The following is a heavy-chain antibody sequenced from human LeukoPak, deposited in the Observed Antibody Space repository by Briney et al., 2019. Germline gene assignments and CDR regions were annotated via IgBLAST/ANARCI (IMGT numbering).Heavy chain of an antibody. CDR3: AKVSSYDSSGYYSPIDY. Sequence: GGSLRLSCAASGFTFDDYGMSWVRQAPGKGLEWVSGINWNGGSTGYADSVKGRFTISRDNAKNSLYLQMNSLRAEDTALYYCAKVSSYDSSGYYSPIDYWGQGTLVTVSS. J-gene: IGHJ4*02. CDR1: GFTFDDYG. D-gene: IGHD3-22*01. V-gene: IGHV3-20*04. CDR2: INWNGGST.